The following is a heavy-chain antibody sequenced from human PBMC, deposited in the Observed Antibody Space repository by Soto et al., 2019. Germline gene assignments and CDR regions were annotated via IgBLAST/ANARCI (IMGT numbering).Heavy chain of an antibody. J-gene: IGHJ6*02. Sequence: QGQLVESGGGVVQPGRSKRLSCAASGFTFSSYGMHWVRQAPGKGLEWVAVISYDGSNKYYADSVKGRFTISRDNSKNTLYLQMNSLRAEDTAVYYCAKDLLRPGRAYGMDVWGQGTTVTVSS. CDR2: ISYDGSNK. V-gene: IGHV3-30*18. D-gene: IGHD6-25*01. CDR1: GFTFSSYG. CDR3: AKDLLRPGRAYGMDV.